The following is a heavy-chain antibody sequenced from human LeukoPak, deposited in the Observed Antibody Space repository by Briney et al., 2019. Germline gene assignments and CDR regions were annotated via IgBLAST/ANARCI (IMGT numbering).Heavy chain of an antibody. D-gene: IGHD2-2*01. V-gene: IGHV3-30*02. J-gene: IGHJ6*02. CDR1: GFTFSRYG. CDR2: IRYGGSNK. Sequence: GGSLRLSWAASGFTFSRYGMHWVRQAPGKGLEWVAVIRYGGSNKYYADSVKGRFTIYRDNSKNTLYLQMNSLRAEDTAVYYCAICSTIYYNYGMDVWGQGTTVTVSS. CDR3: AICSTIYYNYGMDV.